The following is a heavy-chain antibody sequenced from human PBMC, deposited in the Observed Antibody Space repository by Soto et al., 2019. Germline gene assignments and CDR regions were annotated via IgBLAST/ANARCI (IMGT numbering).Heavy chain of an antibody. CDR3: AHLTTGGFYFDY. Sequence: QITLKKSDPTLVKPTQTLTLTCTFSGFSLRTSGVGVGWIRQPPGKALEWLALIYWDDGKRYSPSLKSRLTITKDTSKNQVVLRMTNMDPVDTATYYCAHLTTGGFYFDYWGQGTLVTVSS. CDR1: GFSLRTSGVG. D-gene: IGHD4-17*01. V-gene: IGHV2-5*02. CDR2: IYWDDGK. J-gene: IGHJ4*02.